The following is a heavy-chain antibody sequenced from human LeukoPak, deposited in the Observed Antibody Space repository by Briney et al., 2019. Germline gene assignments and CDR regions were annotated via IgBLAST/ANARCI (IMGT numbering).Heavy chain of an antibody. J-gene: IGHJ6*03. CDR2: ISSSSSYI. CDR3: ARGYSYGWGYYYYYMDV. Sequence: GGSLRLSCAASGFTFSSYSMNWVRQAPGKGLEWVSSISSSSSYIYYADSVKGRFTISRDNAKNSLYLQMNSLRAEDTAVYYCARGYSYGWGYYYYYMDVWGKGTTVTVSS. D-gene: IGHD5-18*01. CDR1: GFTFSSYS. V-gene: IGHV3-21*01.